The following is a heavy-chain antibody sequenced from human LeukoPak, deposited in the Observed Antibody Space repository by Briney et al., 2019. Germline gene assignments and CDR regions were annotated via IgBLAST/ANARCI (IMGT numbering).Heavy chain of an antibody. J-gene: IGHJ4*02. CDR2: MNPNSGNT. CDR3: ARRVRDYDFWSGYPVSPFDY. Sequence: ASVKVSCKASGYTFTSYDINWVRQATGQGLEWMGWMNPNSGNTGYAQKFQGRVTITRNTSISTAYMELSSLRSEDTAVYYCARRVRDYDFWSGYPVSPFDYWGQGTLVTVSS. D-gene: IGHD3-3*01. CDR1: GYTFTSYD. V-gene: IGHV1-8*03.